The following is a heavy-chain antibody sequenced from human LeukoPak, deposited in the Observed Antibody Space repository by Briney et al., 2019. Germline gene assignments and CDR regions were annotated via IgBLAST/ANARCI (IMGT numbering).Heavy chain of an antibody. D-gene: IGHD6-13*01. CDR1: GFTFSDYC. CDR2: ISSSGSTI. Sequence: NPGGSLRLSCAASGFTFSDYCMSWIRQAPGKGLEWVSYISSSGSTIYYADSVKGRFTISRDNAKNSLYLQMNSLRAEDTAVYYCAREGSSWSDYFDYWGQGTLVTVSS. V-gene: IGHV3-11*01. CDR3: AREGSSWSDYFDY. J-gene: IGHJ4*02.